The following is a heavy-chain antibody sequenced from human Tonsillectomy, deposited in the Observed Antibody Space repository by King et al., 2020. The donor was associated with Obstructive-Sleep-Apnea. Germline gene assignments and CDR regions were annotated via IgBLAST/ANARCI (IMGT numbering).Heavy chain of an antibody. CDR1: GFTFSSYS. J-gene: IGHJ4*02. Sequence: VQLVESGGGLVQPGGSLRLSCAASGFTFSSYSMNWVRPAPGKGLEGVSYISSSSRTIYYADSVKGRFTISRDNAKNSLYLQMNSLRAEDTAVYYCASGYSSSWYPGGFDYWGQGTLVTVSS. V-gene: IGHV3-48*04. CDR3: ASGYSSSWYPGGFDY. CDR2: ISSSSRTI. D-gene: IGHD6-13*01.